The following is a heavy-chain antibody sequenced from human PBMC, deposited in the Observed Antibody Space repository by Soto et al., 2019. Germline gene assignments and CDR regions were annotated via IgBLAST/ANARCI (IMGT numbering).Heavy chain of an antibody. V-gene: IGHV3-23*01. D-gene: IGHD6-13*01. CDR2: ISGSGGST. CDR1: GFTFSSYA. CDR3: AKSVAAAVSYYFDY. Sequence: GGSLRLSCAASGFTFSSYAMSWVRQAPGKGLEWVSAISGSGGSTYYADSVKGRFTISRDNSKNTLYLQMNSLRAEDAAVYYCAKSVAAAVSYYFDYWGQGTLVTVSS. J-gene: IGHJ4*02.